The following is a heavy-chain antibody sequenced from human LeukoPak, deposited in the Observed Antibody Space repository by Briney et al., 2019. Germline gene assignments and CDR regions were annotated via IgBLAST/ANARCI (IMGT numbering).Heavy chain of an antibody. CDR3: ARGYSSSWYWFDP. CDR2: ISYSGST. V-gene: IGHV4-59*01. Sequence: SETLSLTCTVSGGSISGYYWSWIRQPPGKGLEWIGYISYSGSTNYNPSLKSRVTLSVDTSKNQLSLKLSSVTAADTAVYHCARGYSSSWYWFDPWGQGTLVSVSS. J-gene: IGHJ5*02. CDR1: GGSISGYY. D-gene: IGHD6-13*01.